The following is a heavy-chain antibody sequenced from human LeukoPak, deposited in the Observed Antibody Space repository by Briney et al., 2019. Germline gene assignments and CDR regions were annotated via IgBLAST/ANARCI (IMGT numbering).Heavy chain of an antibody. Sequence: SETLSLTCTVSGDSISTYYWSWIRQPPGKGLEWIGYVYYSGSTTYNPSLKSRVTISVDTSKNQFSRKLTSVTAADTAVYYCARASGSSYVVFFFDYWGQGTLVTVSS. J-gene: IGHJ4*02. CDR1: GDSISTYY. CDR2: VYYSGST. CDR3: ARASGSSYVVFFFDY. V-gene: IGHV4-59*01. D-gene: IGHD3-10*01.